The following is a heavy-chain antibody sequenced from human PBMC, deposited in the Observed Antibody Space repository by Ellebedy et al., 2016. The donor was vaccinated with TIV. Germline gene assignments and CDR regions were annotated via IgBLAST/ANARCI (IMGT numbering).Heavy chain of an antibody. Sequence: SETLSLTXSVSGGSVNSGSHYWSWIRHPPGKGLEWIANINYSGSTKYNPSLKSRVTISADTSKNQFSLELSSVTAADTAVYFCANSLGVSTGLDYWGQGILVTVSS. CDR2: INYSGST. CDR3: ANSLGVSTGLDY. D-gene: IGHD5/OR15-5a*01. V-gene: IGHV4-61*01. CDR1: GGSVNSGSHY. J-gene: IGHJ4*02.